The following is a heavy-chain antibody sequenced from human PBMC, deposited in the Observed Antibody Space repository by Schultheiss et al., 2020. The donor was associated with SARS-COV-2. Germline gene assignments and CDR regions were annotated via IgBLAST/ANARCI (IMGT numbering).Heavy chain of an antibody. J-gene: IGHJ4*02. V-gene: IGHV3-30*04. Sequence: GGSLRLSCAASGFTFSSYAMHWVRQAPGKGLEWVAVISYDGSNKYYADSVKGRFTISRDNSKNTLYLQMNSLRAEDTAVYYCARDLVLFGVTRGGIDYWGQGTLVTVSS. CDR3: ARDLVLFGVTRGGIDY. D-gene: IGHD3-3*01. CDR1: GFTFSSYA. CDR2: ISYDGSNK.